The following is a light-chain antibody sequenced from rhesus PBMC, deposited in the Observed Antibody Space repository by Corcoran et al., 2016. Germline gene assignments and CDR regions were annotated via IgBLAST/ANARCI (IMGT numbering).Light chain of an antibody. Sequence: DIQMTQSPSSLSASVGDTVTITCQASQGISKYLAWYQQKPGKAPKPLISYASNLESGVPSRFSGSGAWTDFTLTINSLQPEDFEIYYCQQHNSYPLTFGGGTKVEIK. CDR3: QQHNSYPLT. V-gene: IGKV1S14*01. J-gene: IGKJ4*01. CDR2: YAS. CDR1: QGISKY.